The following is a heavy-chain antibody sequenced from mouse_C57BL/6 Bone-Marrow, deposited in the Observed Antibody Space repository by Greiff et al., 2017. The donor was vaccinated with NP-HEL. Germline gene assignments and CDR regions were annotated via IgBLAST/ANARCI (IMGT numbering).Heavy chain of an antibody. D-gene: IGHD2-4*01. V-gene: IGHV2-2*01. J-gene: IGHJ3*01. Sequence: VQLQESGPGLVQPSQSLSITCTVSGFSLTSYGVHWVRQSPGKGLEWLGVIWSGGSTDYNAALISRLSISKDNSKSQVFFKMNSLQADDTAIYYCARIYYDYDDDPWFAYWGQGTLVTVSA. CDR2: IWSGGST. CDR3: ARIYYDYDDDPWFAY. CDR1: GFSLTSYG.